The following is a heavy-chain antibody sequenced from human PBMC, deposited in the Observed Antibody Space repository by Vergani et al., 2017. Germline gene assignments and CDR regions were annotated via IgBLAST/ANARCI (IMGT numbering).Heavy chain of an antibody. CDR3: ARDLVAARRTVYYFDY. Sequence: QVQLVQSGAEVKKPGASVKVSCKASGYTFTGYYMHWVRQAPGQGLEWMGRINPNSGGTNYAQQFQGRVTMTRDPSISTAYMELSRLRSDDTAVYYCARDLVAARRTVYYFDYWGQGTLVTVAS. CDR1: GYTFTGYY. CDR2: INPNSGGT. V-gene: IGHV1-2*06. J-gene: IGHJ4*02. D-gene: IGHD6-6*01.